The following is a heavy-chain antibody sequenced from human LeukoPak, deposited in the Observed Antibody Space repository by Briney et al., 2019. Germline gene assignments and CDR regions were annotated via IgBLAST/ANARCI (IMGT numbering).Heavy chain of an antibody. CDR2: IIPIFGTA. CDR3: ATAGETDCGSTSCYTEGLGYYYYGMDV. J-gene: IGHJ6*04. D-gene: IGHD2-2*02. CDR1: GDTFISYA. Sequence: VASVKVSCKASGDTFISYAISWVRQAPGQGLEWMGGIIPIFGTAHYAQKFQGRVTITADESTSTAYMELSSLRSEDTAVYYCATAGETDCGSTSCYTEGLGYYYYGMDVWGKGTTVTVSS. V-gene: IGHV1-69*13.